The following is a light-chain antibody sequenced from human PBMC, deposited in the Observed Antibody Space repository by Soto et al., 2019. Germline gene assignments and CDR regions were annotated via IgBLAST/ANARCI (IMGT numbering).Light chain of an antibody. Sequence: QSALTQPASVSGSPGQSITISCTGTSSDVGAYNYVSWYQQHPGKAPKLMIYEVSNRPSGVSDRFSGSRSGNTASLTISGLEAVDESDYYCSSYAGSSTSVFGTGTKLTVL. J-gene: IGLJ1*01. CDR2: EVS. V-gene: IGLV2-14*01. CDR3: SSYAGSSTSV. CDR1: SSDVGAYNY.